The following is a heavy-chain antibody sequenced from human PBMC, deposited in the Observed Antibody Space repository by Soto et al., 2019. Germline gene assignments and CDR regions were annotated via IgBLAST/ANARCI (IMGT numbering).Heavy chain of an antibody. Sequence: EVQLVESGGGLVKPGGSLRLSCAASGFTFSSYSMNWVRQAPGKGLEWVSSISSSSSYIYYADSVKGRFTISRDNAKNSLYLQMNSLRAEDTAVHYCARDPGYCSGGSCYPSGWFDPWGQGTLVTVSS. V-gene: IGHV3-21*01. CDR2: ISSSSSYI. CDR3: ARDPGYCSGGSCYPSGWFDP. J-gene: IGHJ5*02. D-gene: IGHD2-15*01. CDR1: GFTFSSYS.